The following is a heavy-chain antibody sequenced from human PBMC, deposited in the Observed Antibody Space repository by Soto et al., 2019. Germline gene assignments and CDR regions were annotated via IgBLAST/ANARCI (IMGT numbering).Heavy chain of an antibody. Sequence: EDQLVESGGGLVQPGGSLRLTCAVSGFSFRSDWMNWVRQAPGKGLEWVAHTNQDGSEKYYLDSVKGPFTIFRDNAKNSLYLEMNSLRGGDTAVFYCSGGVGDAIWGQGTLVTVSS. J-gene: IGHJ4*02. CDR3: SGGVGDAI. D-gene: IGHD1-26*01. CDR1: GFSFRSDW. V-gene: IGHV3-7*04. CDR2: TNQDGSEK.